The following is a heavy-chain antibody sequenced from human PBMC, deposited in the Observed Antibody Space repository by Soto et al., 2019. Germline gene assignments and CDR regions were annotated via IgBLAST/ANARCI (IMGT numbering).Heavy chain of an antibody. J-gene: IGHJ4*02. CDR1: GFTFTSYA. CDR3: ARDFTGWPPDGVDS. V-gene: IGHV1-18*01. CDR2: ISAYIGNT. D-gene: IGHD3-16*01. Sequence: QVHLVQSGAEVKMPGASVKVSCKASGFTFTSYAFTWVRQAPGQGLEWMGWISAYIGNTNYARNFRGRVTMTTDSSTSTVYMELGSLTSDDTSVYFCARDFTGWPPDGVDSWGQGTLVSVSA.